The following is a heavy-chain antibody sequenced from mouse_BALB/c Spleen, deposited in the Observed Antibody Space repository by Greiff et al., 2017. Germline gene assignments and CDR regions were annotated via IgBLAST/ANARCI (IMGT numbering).Heavy chain of an antibody. V-gene: IGHV6-6*02. CDR2: IRLKSNNYAT. CDR3: TLHGNTWFAY. Sequence: EVMLVESGGGLVQPGGSMKLSCVASGFTFSNYWMNWVRQSPEKGLEWVAEIRLKSNNYATHYAESVKGRFTISRDDSKSSVYLQMNNLRAEDTGIYYCTLHGNTWFAYWGQGTLVTVSA. D-gene: IGHD2-1*01. J-gene: IGHJ3*01. CDR1: GFTFSNYW.